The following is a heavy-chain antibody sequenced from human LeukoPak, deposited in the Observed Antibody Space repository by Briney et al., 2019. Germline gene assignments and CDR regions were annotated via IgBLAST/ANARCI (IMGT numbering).Heavy chain of an antibody. Sequence: GGSLRLSCAASGFTFSSYAMHWVRQAPGKGLEWVAVISYDGSNKYYADSVKGRFTISRDNSKNTLYLQMNSLRAEDTAVYYCARDSFGYGYEGAFDIWGQGTMVTVSS. CDR1: GFTFSSYA. CDR3: ARDSFGYGYEGAFDI. CDR2: ISYDGSNK. J-gene: IGHJ3*02. V-gene: IGHV3-30*04. D-gene: IGHD5-12*01.